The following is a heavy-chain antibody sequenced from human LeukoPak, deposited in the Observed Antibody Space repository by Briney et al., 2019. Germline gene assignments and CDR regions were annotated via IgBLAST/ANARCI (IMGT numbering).Heavy chain of an antibody. CDR2: INASGGST. Sequence: ASVKVSCKASGYTFTSYYIHWVRQAPGQGLEWMGIINASGGSTSNAQKFQGRVTMTRDTSTSTVYIELSSLRSEDTAVYCCARAGGIYFDYWGQGTLVTVSS. V-gene: IGHV1-46*01. CDR3: ARAGGIYFDY. CDR1: GYTFTSYY. D-gene: IGHD3-16*01. J-gene: IGHJ4*02.